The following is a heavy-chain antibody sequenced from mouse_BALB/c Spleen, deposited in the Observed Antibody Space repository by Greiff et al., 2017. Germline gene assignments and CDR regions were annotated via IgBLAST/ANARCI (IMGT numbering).Heavy chain of an antibody. V-gene: IGHV5-6-5*01. CDR3: ARKGGNGNHYAMDY. CDR2: ISSGGST. CDR1: GFTFSSYA. Sequence: EVQLVESGGGLVKPGGSLKLSCAASGFTFSSYAMSWVRQTPEKRLEWVASISSGGSTYYPDSVKGRFTISRDNARNIPYLQMSSLRSEDTAMYYCARKGGNGNHYAMDYWGQGTSVTVSS. D-gene: IGHD2-1*01. J-gene: IGHJ4*01.